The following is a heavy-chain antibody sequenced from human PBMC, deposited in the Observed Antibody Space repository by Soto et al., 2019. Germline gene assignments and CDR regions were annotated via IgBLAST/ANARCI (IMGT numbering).Heavy chain of an antibody. CDR1: GGSISSSSYY. D-gene: IGHD3-9*01. J-gene: IGHJ6*02. V-gene: IGHV4-39*01. CDR2: IHYSGST. Sequence: SETLSLTCTVSGGSISSSSYYWGWIRQTPGKGLEWIGSIHYSGSTYYNPSLKRRVTISVDTSRNQFLLKLSSLTAGATAVYFCAKRGPPPHYDILTGYYYYGMDVWGQGTTVTVSS. CDR3: AKRGPPPHYDILTGYYYYGMDV.